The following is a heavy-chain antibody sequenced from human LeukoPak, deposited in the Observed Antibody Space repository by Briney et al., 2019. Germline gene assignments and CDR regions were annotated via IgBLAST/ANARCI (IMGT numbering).Heavy chain of an antibody. CDR1: GFTFNNYW. J-gene: IGHJ4*02. Sequence: GGTLRLSCAASGFTFNNYWWHWVRQPPGKGLVWVSRINSDGSDTNYADSVKGRFTISRDNAKNTLYLQMNSLRAEDTAVYYCAQAPMGTYFFDYWGQGTLVTVSS. CDR2: INSDGSDT. CDR3: AQAPMGTYFFDY. V-gene: IGHV3-74*01.